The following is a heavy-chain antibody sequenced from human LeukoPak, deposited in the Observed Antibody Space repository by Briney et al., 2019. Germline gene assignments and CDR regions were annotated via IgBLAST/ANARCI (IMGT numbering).Heavy chain of an antibody. CDR2: IRYDGINK. V-gene: IGHV3-30*02. J-gene: IGHJ4*02. CDR3: AKPVGFWSGYYDY. CDR1: GFTFSIYG. Sequence: PGGSLRLSCAASGFTFSIYGIHWVRQAPGKGLEWVAFIRYDGINKYYADSVKGRFTISRDNSKNTLYLQMNSLRAEDTAVYYCAKPVGFWSGYYDYWGQGTLVTVSS. D-gene: IGHD3-3*01.